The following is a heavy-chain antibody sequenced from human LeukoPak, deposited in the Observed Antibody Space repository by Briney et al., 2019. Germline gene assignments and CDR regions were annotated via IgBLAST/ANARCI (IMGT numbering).Heavy chain of an antibody. V-gene: IGHV4-34*01. CDR3: ARGYSSSWYVSYYYYYMDV. D-gene: IGHD6-13*01. CDR1: GGSFSGYY. CDR2: INHSGST. Sequence: SETLSLTCAVYGGSFSGYYWSWIRQPPGKGLEWIGEINHSGSTNYNPSLKSRVTISVDTSKNQFSLKLSSVTAADTAVYYCARGYSSSWYVSYYYYYMDVWGKGTTVTVSS. J-gene: IGHJ6*03.